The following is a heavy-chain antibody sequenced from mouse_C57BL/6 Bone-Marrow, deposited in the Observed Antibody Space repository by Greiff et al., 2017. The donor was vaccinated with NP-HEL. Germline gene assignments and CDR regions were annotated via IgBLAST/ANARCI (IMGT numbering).Heavy chain of an antibody. Sequence: EVQLQESGPGLAKPSQTLSLTCSVTGYSITSDYWNWIRKFPGNKLEYMGYISYSGSTYYNPSLKSRISITRDTSKNQYYLQLNSVTTEDTATYYCARYRDGSSYEGWYFDVWGTGTTVTVSS. V-gene: IGHV3-8*01. D-gene: IGHD1-1*01. CDR2: ISYSGST. J-gene: IGHJ1*03. CDR1: GYSITSDY. CDR3: ARYRDGSSYEGWYFDV.